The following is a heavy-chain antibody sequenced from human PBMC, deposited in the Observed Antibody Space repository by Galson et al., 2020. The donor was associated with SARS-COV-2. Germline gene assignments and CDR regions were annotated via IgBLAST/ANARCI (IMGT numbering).Heavy chain of an antibody. Sequence: ASETLSLTCTVSGDSISSDGYHWSWIRQHAEKGLEWIGYIYYSGSTYYNPSLESRVTISVDTSKNQFSLKLSSVTDADTAVYYCARDRGFGGFLDYWGQGTLVTVSS. D-gene: IGHD3-10*01. V-gene: IGHV4-31*03. J-gene: IGHJ4*02. CDR1: GDSISSDGYH. CDR2: IYYSGST. CDR3: ARDRGFGGFLDY.